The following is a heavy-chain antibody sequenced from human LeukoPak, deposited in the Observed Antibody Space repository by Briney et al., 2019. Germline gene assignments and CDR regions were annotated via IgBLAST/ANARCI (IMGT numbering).Heavy chain of an antibody. J-gene: IGHJ5*02. Sequence: SETLSLTCSVSGGSISLSYYYWGWIRQPPGTGLEWIGSIYYSGSTYYNPSLKSRVTISVDTSKNQFSLKLSSVTAADTAVYYCARRQFMDTAMSWGQGTLVTVSS. CDR2: IYYSGST. CDR3: ARRQFMDTAMS. D-gene: IGHD5-18*01. V-gene: IGHV4-39*07. CDR1: GGSISLSYYY.